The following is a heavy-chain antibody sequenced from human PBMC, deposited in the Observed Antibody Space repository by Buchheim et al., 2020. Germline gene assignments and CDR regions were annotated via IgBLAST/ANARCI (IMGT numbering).Heavy chain of an antibody. D-gene: IGHD4-23*01. CDR1: GFTFSSYG. J-gene: IGHJ6*02. CDR2: ISYDGSNK. Sequence: QVQLVESGGGVVQPGRSLRLSCAASGFTFSSYGMHWVRQAPGKGLEWVAVISYDGSNKYYADSVKGRFTISRDNSKNTLYLQMNSLRAEDTAVYYCAKGPGGNSGYGMDVWGQGTT. CDR3: AKGPGGNSGYGMDV. V-gene: IGHV3-30*18.